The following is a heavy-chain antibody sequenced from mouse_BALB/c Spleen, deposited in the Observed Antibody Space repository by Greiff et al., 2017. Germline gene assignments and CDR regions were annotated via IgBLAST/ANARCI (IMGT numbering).Heavy chain of an antibody. V-gene: IGHV5-17*02. Sequence: EVQLVESGGGLVKPGGSLKLSCAASGFTFSSFGMHWVRQAPEKGLEWVAYISSGSSTIYYADTVKGRFTISRDNPKNTLFLQMTSLRSEDTAMYYCAREEYGNYWFAYWGQGTLVTVSA. D-gene: IGHD2-10*02. CDR2: ISSGSSTI. J-gene: IGHJ3*01. CDR3: AREEYGNYWFAY. CDR1: GFTFSSFG.